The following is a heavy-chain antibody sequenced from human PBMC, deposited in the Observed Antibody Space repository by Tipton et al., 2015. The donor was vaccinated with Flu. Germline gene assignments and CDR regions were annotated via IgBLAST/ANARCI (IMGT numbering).Heavy chain of an antibody. Sequence: TLSLTCTVSGGSISSYYWSWIRQPPGKGLEWIGYIYYGGSTNYNPSLKSRVTISVDTSKNQFSLKLSSVTAADTAVYYCARHRYYSGYDSWGQGTLVTVSS. D-gene: IGHD5-12*01. V-gene: IGHV4-59*08. J-gene: IGHJ5*02. CDR2: IYYGGST. CDR1: GGSISSYY. CDR3: ARHRYYSGYDS.